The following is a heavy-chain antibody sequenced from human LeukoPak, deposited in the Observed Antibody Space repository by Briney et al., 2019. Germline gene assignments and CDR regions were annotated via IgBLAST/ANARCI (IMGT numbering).Heavy chain of an antibody. CDR2: IYHSGST. CDR1: GGTISRYY. J-gene: IGHJ4*02. V-gene: IGHV4-4*08. D-gene: IGHD3/OR15-3a*01. Sequence: SEALSLTCRGSGGTISRYYWNWIRQPPGKGLEGIGYIYHSGSTNSNPSLKTRLTISLDTSNKEVSLKLSSVTAADTAVYYCAGGNTRDDLDYWGQGILVTVSS. CDR3: AGGNTRDDLDY.